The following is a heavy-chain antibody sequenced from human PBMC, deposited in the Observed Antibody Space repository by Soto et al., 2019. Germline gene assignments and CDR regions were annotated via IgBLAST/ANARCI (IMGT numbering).Heavy chain of an antibody. CDR1: GLTFSNVW. D-gene: IGHD3-16*01. J-gene: IGHJ6*03. CDR3: STRSRGGYYYYYMDV. Sequence: EVQLVESGGGLVKPGGSLRLSCAASGLTFSNVWMSWVRQAPGQGLEWVGRIKSKSDGGTTDYAAPVKGRFTISRDDSKNTLYLQMNSLKTEDTAVYYCSTRSRGGYYYYYMDVWGKGTTVTVSS. CDR2: IKSKSDGGTT. V-gene: IGHV3-15*01.